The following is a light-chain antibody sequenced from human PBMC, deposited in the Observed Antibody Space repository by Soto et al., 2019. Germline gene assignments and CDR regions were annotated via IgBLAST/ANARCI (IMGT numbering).Light chain of an antibody. Sequence: IVMTQSPDSLAVSLGERATINCKSSQSVLYSSNNKNYLAWYQQKPGQPPKLLIYWASTRESGVPDRFSASGSGTDFTLTISSLQAEDVAVYYCQQYYSTPPTFGPGTKVDIK. J-gene: IGKJ3*01. V-gene: IGKV4-1*01. CDR1: QSVLYSSNNKNY. CDR3: QQYYSTPPT. CDR2: WAS.